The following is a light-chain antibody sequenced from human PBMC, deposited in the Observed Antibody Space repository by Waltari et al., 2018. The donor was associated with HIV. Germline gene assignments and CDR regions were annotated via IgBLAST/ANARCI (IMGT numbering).Light chain of an antibody. Sequence: QSALTQPASVSGSPGQSITISCAGTSSDVGHYNLVSWYQQHPGKAPKLIVFDVTNRPSGLSSRFSGSKSDNTASLTISGLQAEYEADYYCCSYTTSDTWVFGGGTKLTVL. CDR2: DVT. J-gene: IGLJ3*02. CDR1: SSDVGHYNL. V-gene: IGLV2-14*03. CDR3: CSYTTSDTWV.